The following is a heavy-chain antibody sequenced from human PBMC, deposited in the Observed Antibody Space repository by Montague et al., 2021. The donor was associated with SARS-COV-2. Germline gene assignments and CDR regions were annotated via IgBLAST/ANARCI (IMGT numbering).Heavy chain of an antibody. Sequence: SETLSLTCTVSGGSVSSSPYYWGWIRQPPGRGLGWFGSISYSGRTYFXXXLKSRLTISVDSSENQFSLRLISVTAADTAVYYCASSYYYGSGTYVYNYYMDVWGKGTTVTVSS. D-gene: IGHD3-10*01. CDR2: ISYSGRT. V-gene: IGHV4-39*01. J-gene: IGHJ6*03. CDR3: ASSYYYGSGTYVYNYYMDV. CDR1: GGSVSSSPYY.